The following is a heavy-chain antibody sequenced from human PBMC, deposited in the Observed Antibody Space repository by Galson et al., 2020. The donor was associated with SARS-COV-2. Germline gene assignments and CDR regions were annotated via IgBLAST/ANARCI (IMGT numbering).Heavy chain of an antibody. D-gene: IGHD5-12*01. CDR3: ARASSRKWQPPGFFDS. CDR1: GGSISSTNYY. J-gene: IGHJ4*02. V-gene: IGHV4-61*02. CDR2: IYTTGGI. Sequence: SETLSLTCSVSGGSISSTNYYWIWIRQPGAKGLEWIGRIYTTGGIMYSPSLQSRVTMSTDTSKNQFSLRLNSVTAADTGVYFCARASSRKWQPPGFFDSWGPGALVTVSS.